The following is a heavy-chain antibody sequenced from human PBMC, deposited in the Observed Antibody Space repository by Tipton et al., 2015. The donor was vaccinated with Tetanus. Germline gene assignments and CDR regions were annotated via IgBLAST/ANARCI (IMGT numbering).Heavy chain of an antibody. V-gene: IGHV5-51*01. CDR3: ARRPASSGYYFLNDAFDI. CDR2: IYPGDSDT. CDR1: GYSFTSYW. D-gene: IGHD3-22*01. J-gene: IGHJ3*02. Sequence: QLVQSGAEVKKPGESLKISYKGSGYSFTSYWIGWVRQMPGKGLEWMGIIYPGDSDTRYSPSFQGQVTISADKSISTAYLQWSSLKASDTAMYYCARRPASSGYYFLNDAFDIWGQGTMVTVSS.